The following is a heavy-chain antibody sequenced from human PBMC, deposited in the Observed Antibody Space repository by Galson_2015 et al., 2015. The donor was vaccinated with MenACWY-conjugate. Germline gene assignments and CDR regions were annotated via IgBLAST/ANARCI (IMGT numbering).Heavy chain of an antibody. CDR2: IYFTGNT. D-gene: IGHD4-17*01. J-gene: IGHJ5*02. Sequence: SEPLSLTCPVSGASFRSYYWNWIRQPPGKGLEWIGNIYFTGNTNYNPSLKSRVTMSIDTSMNQFSLKVSSVTAADTAVYYCARVPSDYATWFDPWGQGTRVTVSS. CDR3: ARVPSDYATWFDP. V-gene: IGHV4-59*01. CDR1: GASFRSYY.